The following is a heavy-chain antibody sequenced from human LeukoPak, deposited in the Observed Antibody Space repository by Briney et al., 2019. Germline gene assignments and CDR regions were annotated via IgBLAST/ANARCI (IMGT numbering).Heavy chain of an antibody. Sequence: GASVKVSCTASGYTFTSYGISWVRQAPGQGLEWMGWISAYNGNTNYAQKLQGRVTMTTDTSTSTAYMELRSLRSDDTAVYYCARDPSDYDILTGYHLPNYGMDVWGQGTTVTVSS. D-gene: IGHD3-9*01. V-gene: IGHV1-18*01. CDR3: ARDPSDYDILTGYHLPNYGMDV. J-gene: IGHJ6*02. CDR1: GYTFTSYG. CDR2: ISAYNGNT.